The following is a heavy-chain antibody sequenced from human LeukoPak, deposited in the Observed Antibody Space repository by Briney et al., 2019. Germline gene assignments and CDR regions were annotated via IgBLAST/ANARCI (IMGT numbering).Heavy chain of an antibody. Sequence: PSETLSLTCAVYGGSFSGYYWSWIRQPPGKGLEWIGEINHSGSTNYNPSLKSRVTISVDTSKNQFSLKLSSVTAADTAVYYCACLTTADAFDIWGQGTMVTVSS. CDR3: ACLTTADAFDI. CDR1: GGSFSGYY. V-gene: IGHV4-34*01. CDR2: INHSGST. J-gene: IGHJ3*02. D-gene: IGHD3-22*01.